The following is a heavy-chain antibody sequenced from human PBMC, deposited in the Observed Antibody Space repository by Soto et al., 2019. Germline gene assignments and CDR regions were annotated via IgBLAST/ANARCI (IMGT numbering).Heavy chain of an antibody. D-gene: IGHD3-9*01. CDR2: IKSKTDGGTT. Sequence: GGSLRLSCAASGFTFSNAWMSRVRQAPGKGLEWVGRIKSKTDGGTTDYAAPVKGRFTISRDDSKNTLYLQMNSLKTEDTAVYYCTTDGIGVILTGYSGYYYMAVWGKGTTVPVSS. CDR1: GFTFSNAW. J-gene: IGHJ6*03. V-gene: IGHV3-15*01. CDR3: TTDGIGVILTGYSGYYYMAV.